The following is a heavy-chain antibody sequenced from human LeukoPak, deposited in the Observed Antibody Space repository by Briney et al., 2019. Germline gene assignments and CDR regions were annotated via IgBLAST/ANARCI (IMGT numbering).Heavy chain of an antibody. CDR1: GFSFSVYW. J-gene: IGHJ4*02. Sequence: GGSLRLSCAASGFSFSVYWMHWVRQAPGKGPVWVSRINRDGSFTDYADSVKGRFTISRDNSKNTLYLQMNSLRAEDTALYYCAKDPTHVDTAMGDYWGQGTLVTVSS. CDR3: AKDPTHVDTAMGDY. CDR2: INRDGSFT. D-gene: IGHD5-18*01. V-gene: IGHV3-74*01.